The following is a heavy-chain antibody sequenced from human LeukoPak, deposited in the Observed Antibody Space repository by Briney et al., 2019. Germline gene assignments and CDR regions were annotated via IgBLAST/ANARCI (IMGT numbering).Heavy chain of an antibody. V-gene: IGHV3-7*01. CDR1: GFTLSSYW. J-gene: IGHJ4*02. Sequence: TGGSLRLSCAASGFTLSSYWMTWVRQAPGKGRGWVANIKQDGREKYYGDSVKGRFTISRDNANKPLYLQMSSLRAEDTAVYYCARDGYNYVNGFDYWGQGTLVTVSS. CDR3: ARDGYNYVNGFDY. CDR2: IKQDGREK. D-gene: IGHD5-18*01.